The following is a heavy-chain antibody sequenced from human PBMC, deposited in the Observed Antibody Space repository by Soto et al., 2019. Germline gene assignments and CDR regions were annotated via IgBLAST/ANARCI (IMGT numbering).Heavy chain of an antibody. D-gene: IGHD3-16*02. J-gene: IGHJ3*02. Sequence: GGSLRLSCAASGFTFSSYAMHWVRQAPGKGLEWVAVISYDGSNKYYADSVKGRFTISRDNSKNTLYLQMNSLRAEDTAVYYCARAVWGSYRYDAFDIWGQGTMVTVSS. CDR2: ISYDGSNK. CDR1: GFTFSSYA. V-gene: IGHV3-30*04. CDR3: ARAVWGSYRYDAFDI.